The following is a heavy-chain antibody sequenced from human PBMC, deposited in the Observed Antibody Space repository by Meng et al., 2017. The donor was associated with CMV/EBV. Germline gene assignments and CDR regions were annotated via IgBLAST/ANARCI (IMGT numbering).Heavy chain of an antibody. J-gene: IGHJ4*02. CDR1: GGSISSGDYY. CDR2: IYYSGST. V-gene: IGHV4-30-4*08. D-gene: IGHD3-16*02. Sequence: TLSLTCTVSGGSISSGDYYWSWMRQPPGKGLEWIGYIYYSGSTYYNPSLKSRVTTSVDTSKNQFSLKMSSVTAADTAVYYCARVRGAFGGVIVSLGFDYWGQGTLVTVSS. CDR3: ARVRGAFGGVIVSLGFDY.